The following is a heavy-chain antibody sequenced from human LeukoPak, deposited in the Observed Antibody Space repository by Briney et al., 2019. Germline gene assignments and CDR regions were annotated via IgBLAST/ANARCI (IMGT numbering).Heavy chain of an antibody. V-gene: IGHV3-21*01. CDR1: GFTFSSYT. CDR2: ISSSSSYI. J-gene: IGHJ3*02. D-gene: IGHD3-22*01. CDR3: ARDASDYDSSGDAFDI. Sequence: GGSLRLSCAASGFTFSSYTMNWVRQAPGKGLEWVSSISSSSSYIYYADSVKGRFTISRDNAKNSLYLQMNSLRAEDTAVYYCARDASDYDSSGDAFDIWGQGTMVTVSS.